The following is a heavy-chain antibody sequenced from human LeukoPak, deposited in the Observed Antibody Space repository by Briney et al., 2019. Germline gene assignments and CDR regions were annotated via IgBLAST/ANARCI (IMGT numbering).Heavy chain of an antibody. J-gene: IGHJ6*02. D-gene: IGHD3-10*01. Sequence: GASVKVSCKASGYTFTGYYMHWVRQAPGQGLEWMGWINPNSGGTNYAQKFQGRVTMTRDTSISTAYMELSRLRSDDTAVYYCASGYYYGSGTSGHYYYGMDVWGQGTTVTVSS. CDR2: INPNSGGT. CDR3: ASGYYYGSGTSGHYYYGMDV. CDR1: GYTFTGYY. V-gene: IGHV1-2*02.